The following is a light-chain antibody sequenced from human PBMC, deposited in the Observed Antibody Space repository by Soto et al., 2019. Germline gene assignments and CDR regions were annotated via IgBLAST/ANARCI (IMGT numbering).Light chain of an antibody. Sequence: ETVLTQSPATLSLSPGERATLSCRAGQSVSSYLAWYQQKPGQAPRLLIYDASNRATGIPARFSGSGSGTDFTLTISSLEPEDFAVYYCQQYNNWPITFGQGTRLEIK. V-gene: IGKV3-11*01. CDR2: DAS. J-gene: IGKJ5*01. CDR3: QQYNNWPIT. CDR1: QSVSSY.